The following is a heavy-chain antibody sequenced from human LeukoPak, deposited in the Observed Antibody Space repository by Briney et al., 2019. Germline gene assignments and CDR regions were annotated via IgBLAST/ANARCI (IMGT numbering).Heavy chain of an antibody. Sequence: SQTLSLTCTVSGGSISSGDYYWSWIRQPPGKGLQWIGYIYYSGSTYYHPSLKSRVTISVDTSKNQFSLKLSSVTAADTAVYYCAREGVGATLPDYWGQGTLVTVSS. CDR3: AREGVGATLPDY. D-gene: IGHD1-26*01. V-gene: IGHV4-30-4*08. CDR2: IYYSGST. J-gene: IGHJ4*02. CDR1: GGSISSGDYY.